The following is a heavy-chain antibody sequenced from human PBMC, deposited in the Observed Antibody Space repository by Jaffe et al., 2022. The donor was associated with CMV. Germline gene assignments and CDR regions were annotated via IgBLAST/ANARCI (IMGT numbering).Heavy chain of an antibody. Sequence: QVQLVESGGGVVQPGRSLRLSCAASGFTFSVYGMHWVRQAPGKGLEWMALLGHAGNGESYADSGKGRFIISRDNSKNTLYLQMDNLRAEDTAVYYCARDLGMGEYMDYWGQGTLVTVSS. CDR3: ARDLGMGEYMDY. CDR1: GFTFSVYG. D-gene: IGHD1-26*01. V-gene: IGHV3-33*08. CDR2: LGHAGNGE. J-gene: IGHJ4*02.